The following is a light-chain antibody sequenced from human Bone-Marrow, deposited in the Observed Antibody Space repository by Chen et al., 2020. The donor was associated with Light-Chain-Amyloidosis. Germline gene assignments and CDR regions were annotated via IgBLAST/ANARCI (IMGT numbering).Light chain of an antibody. CDR2: DVS. CDR3: SSYTSSSTLV. CDR1: SSDVGGYNY. V-gene: IGLV2-14*03. Sequence: QSALTQPASVSGSPGQSITISCTETSSDVGGYNYVSWYQQHPGKAPKLMIYDVSNRPSVVSNRFSGSKSGNTASLTISGLQAEDEADYYCSSYTSSSTLVFGGGTKLTVL. J-gene: IGLJ3*02.